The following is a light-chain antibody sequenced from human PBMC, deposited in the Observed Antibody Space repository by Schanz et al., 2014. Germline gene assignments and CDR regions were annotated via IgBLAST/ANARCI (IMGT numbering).Light chain of an antibody. Sequence: DIQMTQSPSTLSASVGDRVTITCRASESITNWLAWYQQKPGKPPKFLIYDVSSLESGVPSRFSGSGFGTEFTLTISSLQPDDFATYYCQQYNSYLWTFGQGTKVEIK. CDR3: QQYNSYLWT. J-gene: IGKJ1*01. CDR2: DVS. CDR1: ESITNW. V-gene: IGKV1-5*01.